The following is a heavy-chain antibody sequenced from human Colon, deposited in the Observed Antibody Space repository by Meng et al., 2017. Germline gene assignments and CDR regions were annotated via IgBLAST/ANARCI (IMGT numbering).Heavy chain of an antibody. V-gene: IGHV4-38-2*02. CDR3: PLTTFGVAPMDFDK. D-gene: IGHD3-3*01. J-gene: IGHJ4*02. CDR2: FYHNGKK. CDR1: NYSSTNGYY. Sequence: SETLSLTCTVSNYSSTNGYYWGWVRQPPGKGLEWIGSFYHNGKKYYNPSLKSRVTISVDPSKNQFSLRLSSVTAADTAVYYCPLTTFGVAPMDFDKWGQGSLVTVSS.